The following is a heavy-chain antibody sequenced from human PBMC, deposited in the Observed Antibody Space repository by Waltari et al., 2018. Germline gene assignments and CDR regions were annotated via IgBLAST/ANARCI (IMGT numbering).Heavy chain of an antibody. CDR2: INTDGSSK. CDR3: ARAEYFRFDY. J-gene: IGHJ4*02. D-gene: IGHD3-9*01. V-gene: IGHV3-74*01. Sequence: EVQLVESGGGLVEPGGSLRLSCAASGFTFSSYWMYWVRQAPGKGLGWVSRINTDGSSKRDADSVKGRFTISRDNGKNTLYLQMNSLRAEDTAVYDCARAEYFRFDYWGQGTLVTVSS. CDR1: GFTFSSYW.